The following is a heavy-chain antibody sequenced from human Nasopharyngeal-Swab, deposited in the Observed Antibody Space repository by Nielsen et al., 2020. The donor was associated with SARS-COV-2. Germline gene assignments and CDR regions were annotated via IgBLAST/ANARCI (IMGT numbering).Heavy chain of an antibody. CDR3: AKDGSSTSSGIKIDY. Sequence: WIRQPPGKGLEWVAVTSYDGSNKYYADSVKGRFTISRDNSKNTLYLQMNSLRAEDTAVYYCAKDGSSTSSGIKIDYWGRGTLVTVSS. J-gene: IGHJ4*02. D-gene: IGHD2-2*01. CDR2: TSYDGSNK. V-gene: IGHV3-30*18.